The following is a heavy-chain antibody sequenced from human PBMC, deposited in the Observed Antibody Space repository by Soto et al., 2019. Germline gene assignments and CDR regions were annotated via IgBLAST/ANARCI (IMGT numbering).Heavy chain of an antibody. Sequence: GGSLRLSCAASGFTFSSYAMHWVRQAPGKGLEWVAVISYDGSNKYYADSVKGRFTISRDNSKNTLYLQMNSLRAEDTAVYYCARDRGLRGNDYWGQGTLVTVS. CDR1: GFTFSSYA. CDR3: ARDRGLRGNDY. CDR2: ISYDGSNK. J-gene: IGHJ4*02. V-gene: IGHV3-30-3*01. D-gene: IGHD3-10*01.